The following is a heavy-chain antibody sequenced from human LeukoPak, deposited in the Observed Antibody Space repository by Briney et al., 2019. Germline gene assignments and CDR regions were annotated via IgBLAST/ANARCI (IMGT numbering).Heavy chain of an antibody. CDR2: IWYDGSNK. J-gene: IGHJ4*02. V-gene: IGHV3-33*06. CDR1: GFTFSSYG. CDR3: AKETGYFDH. Sequence: GRSLRLSCEASGFTFSSYGMHWVRQAPGKGLEWVAVIWYDGSNKYYADSVKGRFTISRDNSKNTLYLQMNSLRAEDTAVYYCAKETGYFDHWGQETLVTVSS. D-gene: IGHD7-27*01.